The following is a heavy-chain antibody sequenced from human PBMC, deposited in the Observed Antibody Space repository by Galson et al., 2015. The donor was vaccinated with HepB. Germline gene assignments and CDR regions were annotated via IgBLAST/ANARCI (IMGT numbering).Heavy chain of an antibody. V-gene: IGHV2-70*11. Sequence: PAHVNPTQTLKLTCPFSGISPSTRGMCVSWIRQPPGKALEWLARIDCDDDKYYSTSLKTRLTISKDTSKNQVVLTMTNMDPVDTATYYCARHCSGGSCDLTFDYMGQGTLVTVSS. CDR2: IDCDDDK. CDR1: GISPSTRGMC. J-gene: IGHJ4*02. CDR3: ARHCSGGSCDLTFDY. D-gene: IGHD2-15*01.